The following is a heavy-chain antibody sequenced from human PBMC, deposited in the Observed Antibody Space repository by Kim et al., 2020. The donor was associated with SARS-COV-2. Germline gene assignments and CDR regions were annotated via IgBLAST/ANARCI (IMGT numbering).Heavy chain of an antibody. CDR3: VRASRGSSDFNY. V-gene: IGHV6-1*01. CDR1: GDSVSSNSAS. J-gene: IGHJ4*02. Sequence: SQTHSLTCAISGDSVSSNSASWTWIRQSPSRGLEWLGRTYYRSKWSYDYAVSVKGRITISPDTSKNQFSLQLNSVTPEDTAVYYCVRASRGSSDFNYWSQGTLVTVSS. CDR2: TYYRSKWSY. D-gene: IGHD6-6*01.